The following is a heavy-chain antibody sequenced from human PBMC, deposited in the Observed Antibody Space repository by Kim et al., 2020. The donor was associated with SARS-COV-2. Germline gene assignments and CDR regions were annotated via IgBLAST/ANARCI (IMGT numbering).Heavy chain of an antibody. CDR2: IYSGGST. D-gene: IGHD1-26*01. V-gene: IGHV3-53*01. CDR3: ARGEGVNDFYGMDV. CDR1: GFTVSSNY. J-gene: IGHJ6*02. Sequence: GGSLRLSCAASGFTVSSNYMSWVRQAPGKGLEWVSVIYSGGSTNYADSVKGRFTISRDNSKNTLYLQMNSLRAEDTAVYYCARGEGVNDFYGMDVWGQGTTVTVSS.